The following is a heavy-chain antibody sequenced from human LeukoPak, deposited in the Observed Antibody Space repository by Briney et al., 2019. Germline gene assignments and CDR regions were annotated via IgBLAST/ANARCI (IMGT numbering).Heavy chain of an antibody. J-gene: IGHJ3*02. V-gene: IGHV4-30-4*01. D-gene: IGHD5-24*01. CDR3: ARERWPYAFDI. Sequence: SETLSLTCTVSGGSISSGDYYWSWIRQPPGKGLEWIGYIYYSGSTYYNPSLKSRVTISVDTSKNQFSLKLSSVTAADTAVYYCARERWPYAFDIWGQGTMVTVSS. CDR1: GGSISSGDYY. CDR2: IYYSGST.